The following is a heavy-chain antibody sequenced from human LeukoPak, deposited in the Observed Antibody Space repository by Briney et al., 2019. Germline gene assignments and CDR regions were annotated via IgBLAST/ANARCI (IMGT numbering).Heavy chain of an antibody. V-gene: IGHV3-74*01. Sequence: GGSLRLSCAASGFTFNNYWIHWVRQVPGRGLVWVSRINNDGSSASYVDSVKGRFTISRDNAKNTLFLQMNSLRAEDTAVYYCARRGTGHGMDVWGQGTTVIVS. CDR3: ARRGTGHGMDV. J-gene: IGHJ6*02. D-gene: IGHD1-1*01. CDR2: INNDGSSA. CDR1: GFTFNNYW.